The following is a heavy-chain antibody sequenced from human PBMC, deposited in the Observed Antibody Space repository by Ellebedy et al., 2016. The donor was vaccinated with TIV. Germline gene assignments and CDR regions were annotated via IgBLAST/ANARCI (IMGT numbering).Heavy chain of an antibody. V-gene: IGHV3-30*18. CDR3: AKDGDDYRWVY. CDR2: ISYDGSNK. Sequence: GESLKISCAASGFTFSSYGMHWVRQAPGKGLVWVAVISYDGSNKYYADSVKGRFTISRDNSKNTLYLQMNSLRAEDTAVYYCAKDGDDYRWVYWGQGTLVTVSS. J-gene: IGHJ4*02. D-gene: IGHD4-11*01. CDR1: GFTFSSYG.